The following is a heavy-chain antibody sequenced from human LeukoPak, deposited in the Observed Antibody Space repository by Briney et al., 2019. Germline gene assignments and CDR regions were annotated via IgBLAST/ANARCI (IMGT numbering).Heavy chain of an antibody. CDR1: GYTFNTYG. V-gene: IGHV1-18*01. D-gene: IGHD2-2*01. Sequence: GASVKVSCKPSGYTFNTYGITWVRQAPGQGLEWMGWISPYNGNTNYAQKFQGRVTLTTDTSTSTAYMELRSLRSDDTAVYYCARVQDIVVVPAAPGGYWGQGTLVTVSS. CDR3: ARVQDIVVVPAAPGGY. J-gene: IGHJ4*02. CDR2: ISPYNGNT.